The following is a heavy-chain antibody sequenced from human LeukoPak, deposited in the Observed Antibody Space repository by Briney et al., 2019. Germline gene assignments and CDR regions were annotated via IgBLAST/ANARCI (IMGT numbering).Heavy chain of an antibody. CDR2: INPNSGGT. CDR1: GYTFTGYY. D-gene: IGHD3-3*01. J-gene: IGHJ3*02. Sequence: ASVKVSCKASGYTFTGYYMHWVRQAPGQGLEWMGWINPNSGGTNYAQKFQGRVAMTGDTSINTAYMDLSRLRSDDTAVYYCARHGRFYDAFDIWGQGTMVTVSS. V-gene: IGHV1-2*02. CDR3: ARHGRFYDAFDI.